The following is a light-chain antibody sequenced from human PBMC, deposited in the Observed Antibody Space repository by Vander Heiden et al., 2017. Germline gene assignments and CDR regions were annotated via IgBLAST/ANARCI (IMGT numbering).Light chain of an antibody. V-gene: IGKV3-15*01. J-gene: IGKJ4*01. CDR1: ESVSSK. CDR2: GAS. Sequence: EIVMTQSPATLSVSLGERATLSCRASESVSSKLAWYQQKPGQAPRFLIYGASTRATGIPARFSGSGSGTAFTLTISSLQSEDFAVYFWQHDKNSLTFGGGTKVELK. CDR3: QHDKNSLT.